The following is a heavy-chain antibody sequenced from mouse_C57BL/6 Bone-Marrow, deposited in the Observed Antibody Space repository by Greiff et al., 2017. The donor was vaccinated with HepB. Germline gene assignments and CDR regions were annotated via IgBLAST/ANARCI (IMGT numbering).Heavy chain of an antibody. J-gene: IGHJ1*03. CDR3: TTSTVVYWYFDV. CDR1: GFNIKDDY. CDR2: IDPENGDT. Sequence: DVKLQESGAELVRPGASVKLSCTASGFNIKDDYMHWVKQRPEQGLEWIGWIDPENGDTEYASKFQGKATITADTSSNTAYLQLSSLTSEDTAVYYCTTSTVVYWYFDVWGTGTTVTVSS. V-gene: IGHV14-4*01. D-gene: IGHD2-12*01.